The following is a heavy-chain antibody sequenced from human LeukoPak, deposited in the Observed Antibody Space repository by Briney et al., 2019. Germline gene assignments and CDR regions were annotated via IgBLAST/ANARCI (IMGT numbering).Heavy chain of an antibody. V-gene: IGHV3-21*01. CDR1: GFTFSSYS. Sequence: GGPLRLSCAASGFTFSSYSLNWVRQAPGKGLEWVSSISSSSSYIYYADSVKGRFTISRDNAKNSLYLQMNRLRAEDTAVYYCAELGNTMFGGGWGKGTTVTISS. D-gene: IGHD3-10*02. CDR2: ISSSSSYI. CDR3: AELGNTMFGGG. J-gene: IGHJ6*03.